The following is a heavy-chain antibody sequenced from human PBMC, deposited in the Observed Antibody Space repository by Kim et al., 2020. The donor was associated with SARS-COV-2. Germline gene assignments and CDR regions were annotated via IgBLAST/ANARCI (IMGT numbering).Heavy chain of an antibody. V-gene: IGHV4-59*08. CDR2: IYYSGST. CDR1: GGSISSYY. CDR3: ARRGRGAVACIWAFAI. D-gene: IGHD6-19*01. Sequence: SETLSLTCTVSGGSISSYYWSWIRQPPGKGLEWIGYIYYSGSTNYNPSLKSRVTISVDTSKNQSSLKLSSVTAADTAVYYCARRGRGAVACIWAFAIWGQGAMVTVSS. J-gene: IGHJ3*02.